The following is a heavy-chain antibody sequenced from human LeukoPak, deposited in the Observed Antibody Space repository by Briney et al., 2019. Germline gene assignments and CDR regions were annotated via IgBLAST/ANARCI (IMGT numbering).Heavy chain of an antibody. CDR1: GGSISSYY. CDR3: ASGSLQNYDILTGYHLPGSFDY. V-gene: IGHV4-59*01. CDR2: IYYSGST. Sequence: PSETLSLTCTVSGGSISSYYWSWIRQPPGKGLEWIGYIYYSGSTNYNPSLKSRVTISVDTSKNQFSLKLSSVTAADTAVYYCASGSLQNYDILTGYHLPGSFDYWGQGTLVTVSS. D-gene: IGHD3-9*01. J-gene: IGHJ4*02.